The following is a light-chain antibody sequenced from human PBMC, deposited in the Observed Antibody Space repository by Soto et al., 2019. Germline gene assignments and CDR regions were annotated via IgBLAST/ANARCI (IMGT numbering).Light chain of an antibody. Sequence: EIVLTQSPDTLSLSPGERATLSCRASQRVSSGFLAWYQQKPGQAPRLLIYRASTRATGIPDRFTVSGSGTDFTLTISRLEPEDFAVYYCQQYESSPLTFGGGTKVEIK. V-gene: IGKV3-20*01. CDR3: QQYESSPLT. CDR1: QRVSSGF. CDR2: RAS. J-gene: IGKJ4*01.